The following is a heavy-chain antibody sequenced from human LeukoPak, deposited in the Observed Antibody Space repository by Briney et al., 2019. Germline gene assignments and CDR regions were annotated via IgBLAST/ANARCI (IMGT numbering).Heavy chain of an antibody. CDR1: GFTFSDYY. CDR2: ISSSAGII. CDR3: ATDPYGSGTIDYYFYDMDV. Sequence: PGGSLRLSCAASGFTFSDYYMSWVRQAPGKGLEWISYISSSAGIINYADSVKGRFTISRDNAKNSLYLQMNSLRAEDTAVYYCATDPYGSGTIDYYFYDMDVWGQGATVTVSS. D-gene: IGHD3-10*01. J-gene: IGHJ6*02. V-gene: IGHV3-11*01.